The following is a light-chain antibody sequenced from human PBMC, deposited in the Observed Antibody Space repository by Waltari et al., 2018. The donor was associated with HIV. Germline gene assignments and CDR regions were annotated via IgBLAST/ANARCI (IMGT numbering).Light chain of an antibody. Sequence: QSALTQPASVSGSPGQSITISCTGTSSDVGGYHYVSWYQQVPGKAPKIMISEVSNRPSGVSDRLSGSKSGNTASLTISGLQAEDEADYYCSSYTTGSTLVVFGTGTKVIVL. V-gene: IGLV2-14*01. J-gene: IGLJ1*01. CDR2: EVS. CDR3: SSYTTGSTLVV. CDR1: SSDVGGYHY.